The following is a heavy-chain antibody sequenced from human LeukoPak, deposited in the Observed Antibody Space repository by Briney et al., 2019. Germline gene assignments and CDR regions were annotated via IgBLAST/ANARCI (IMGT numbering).Heavy chain of an antibody. CDR1: GFTFSTSA. V-gene: IGHV3-64*01. CDR2: ISGDGHSI. CDR3: ARDGPLEYYDSRGTAGTFEI. J-gene: IGHJ3*02. D-gene: IGHD3-22*01. Sequence: GGSLRLPCAASGFTFSTSAMHWIRQAPGKGLEYVSSISGDGHSIYYANSMKGRFTISRDNSKNTLYLQMGSLRAEDMAVYYCARDGPLEYYDSRGTAGTFEIWGQGTMVTVSS.